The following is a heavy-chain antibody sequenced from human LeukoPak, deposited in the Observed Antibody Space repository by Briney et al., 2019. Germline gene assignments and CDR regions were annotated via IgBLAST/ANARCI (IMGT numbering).Heavy chain of an antibody. CDR2: IIPIFGTA. Sequence: ASVTVSFTASGGTFSSYAISWLRQAPGQGLEWMGGIIPIFGTANYAQKFQGRVTITADDSTSTAYMELSSLRSEDTAVYYCARGSRVAGTISPFDYWGQGTLVTVSS. J-gene: IGHJ4*02. CDR3: ARGSRVAGTISPFDY. D-gene: IGHD6-19*01. V-gene: IGHV1-69*13. CDR1: GGTFSSYA.